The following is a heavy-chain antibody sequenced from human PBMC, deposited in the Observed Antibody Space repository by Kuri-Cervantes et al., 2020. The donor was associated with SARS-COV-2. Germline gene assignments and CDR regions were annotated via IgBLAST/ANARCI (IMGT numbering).Heavy chain of an antibody. Sequence: GGSLRLSCAASGFTFSSYAMSWIRQAPGKGLEWVSAISGSGGSTYYADSVKGRFTISRDNSKNTLYLQMNSLRAEDTAVYYCAKDRYVWGSPSGDGMDVWGQGTTVTVSS. J-gene: IGHJ6*02. CDR3: AKDRYVWGSPSGDGMDV. CDR2: ISGSGGST. D-gene: IGHD3-16*01. CDR1: GFTFSSYA. V-gene: IGHV3-23*01.